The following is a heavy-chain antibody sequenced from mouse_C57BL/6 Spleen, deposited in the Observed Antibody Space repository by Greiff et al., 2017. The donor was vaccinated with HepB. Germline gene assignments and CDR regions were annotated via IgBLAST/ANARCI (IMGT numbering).Heavy chain of an antibody. CDR1: GYTFTSYW. Sequence: QVQLQQPGAELVKPGASVKLSCKASGYTFTSYWMQWVKQRPGQGLEWIGEIDPSDSYTNYNQKFKGKATLTVDTSSSTAYMQLSSLTSEDSAVYYCARYYYGSSYAGVDYWGQGTTLTVSS. CDR2: IDPSDSYT. J-gene: IGHJ2*01. CDR3: ARYYYGSSYAGVDY. D-gene: IGHD1-1*01. V-gene: IGHV1-50*01.